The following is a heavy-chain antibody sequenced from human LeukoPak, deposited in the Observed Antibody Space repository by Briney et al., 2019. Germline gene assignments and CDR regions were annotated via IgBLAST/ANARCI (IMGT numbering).Heavy chain of an antibody. Sequence: PGGSLRLSCAASGFTFSSYWMSWVRQAPGKRLEWVANIKQDGSEKYYVDSVKGRFTISRDNAKNSLYLQMNSLRAEDTAVYYCARDGVAGTIPFDYWGQGTLVTVSS. CDR1: GFTFSSYW. D-gene: IGHD6-19*01. V-gene: IGHV3-7*01. CDR3: ARDGVAGTIPFDY. CDR2: IKQDGSEK. J-gene: IGHJ4*02.